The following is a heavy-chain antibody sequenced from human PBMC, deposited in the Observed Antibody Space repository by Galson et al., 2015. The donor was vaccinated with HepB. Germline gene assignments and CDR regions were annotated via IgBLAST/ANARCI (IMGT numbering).Heavy chain of an antibody. CDR1: GYTFTSYG. V-gene: IGHV1-18*04. CDR2: ISAYNGNT. Sequence: SVKVSCKASGYTFTSYGISWVRQAPGQGLEWMGWISAYNGNTNYAQKLQGRVTMTTDTSTSTAYMELRSLRSDDTAVYYCARDGYGSGSYYYYDAFDIWGQGTMVTVSS. CDR3: ARDGYGSGSYYYYDAFDI. D-gene: IGHD3-10*01. J-gene: IGHJ3*02.